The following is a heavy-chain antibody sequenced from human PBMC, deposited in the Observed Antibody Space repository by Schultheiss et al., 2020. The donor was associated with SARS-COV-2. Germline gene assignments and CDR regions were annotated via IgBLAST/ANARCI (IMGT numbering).Heavy chain of an antibody. D-gene: IGHD6-6*01. CDR2: IYHSGST. J-gene: IGHJ6*02. CDR1: GGSISSGGYS. CDR3: ARERSIAALNYYYGMDV. V-gene: IGHV4-30-2*01. Sequence: SETLSLTCAVSGGSISSGGYSWSWIRQPPGKGLEWIGYIYHSGSTYYNPSLKSRVTISVDTSKNQFSLKLSSVTAADTAVYYCARERSIAALNYYYGMDVWGQGTTVTVSS.